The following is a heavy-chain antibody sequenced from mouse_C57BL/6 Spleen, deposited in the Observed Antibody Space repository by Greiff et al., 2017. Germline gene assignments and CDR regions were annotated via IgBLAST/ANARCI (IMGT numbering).Heavy chain of an antibody. J-gene: IGHJ2*01. Sequence: EVKLQESGPELVKPGASVKISCKASGYSFTDYNMNWVKQSNGKSLEWIGVINPNYGTTSYNQKFKGKATLTVDQSSSTAYMQLNSLTSEDSAVYYCAKEKYSLYYFDYWGQGTTLTVSS. V-gene: IGHV1-39*01. CDR2: INPNYGTT. CDR3: AKEKYSLYYFDY. D-gene: IGHD2-12*01. CDR1: GYSFTDYN.